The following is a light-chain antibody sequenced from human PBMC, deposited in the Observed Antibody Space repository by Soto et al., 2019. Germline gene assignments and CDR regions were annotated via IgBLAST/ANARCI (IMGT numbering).Light chain of an antibody. J-gene: IGLJ3*02. Sequence: QSALTQPVSVSGSPGQSITISCTGTSSDVGSYSLVSWYQQHPGKAPKLIIYEGTKRPSGISDRFSGSQSGNTASLTISGLEVEDETDYYCCSYASSSASVLFGGGTKVTVL. CDR2: EGT. CDR3: CSYASSSASVL. V-gene: IGLV2-23*01. CDR1: SSDVGSYSL.